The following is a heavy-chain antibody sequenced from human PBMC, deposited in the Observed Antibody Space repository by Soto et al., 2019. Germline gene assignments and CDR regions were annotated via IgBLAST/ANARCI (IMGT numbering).Heavy chain of an antibody. CDR3: ARERPDGARLDP. V-gene: IGHV4-30-4*01. J-gene: IGHJ5*02. CDR2: IYYSGST. D-gene: IGHD6-6*01. Sequence: QVQLQESGPGLVKPSQTLSLTCTVSGCCLSSVDYYWRWMRQPPGKCLEWLGYIYYSGSTFYNPSLKSRVTISVDTTKNQFSLKLSSVPAADTAVYYCARERPDGARLDPWGQGTLVTVSS. CDR1: GCCLSSVDYY.